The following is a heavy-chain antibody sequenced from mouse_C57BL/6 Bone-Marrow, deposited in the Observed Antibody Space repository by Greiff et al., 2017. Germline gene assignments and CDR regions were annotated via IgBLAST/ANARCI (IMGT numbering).Heavy chain of an antibody. Sequence: QVQLQQSGPELVKPGASVKISCKASGYAFSSSWMNWVKQRPGKGLEWIGRIYPGDGDTNYNGKFKGKATLTADKSSSTAYMQLSSLTSEDSAVYYCAQRTPLCLYAKDYWDQGNAVTVSS. J-gene: IGHJ4*01. CDR3: AQRTPLCLYAKDY. CDR2: IYPGDGDT. V-gene: IGHV1-82*01. CDR1: GYAFSSSW. D-gene: IGHD2-3*01.